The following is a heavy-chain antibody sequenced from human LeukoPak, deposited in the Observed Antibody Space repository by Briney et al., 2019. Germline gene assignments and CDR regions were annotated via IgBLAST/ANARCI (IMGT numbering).Heavy chain of an antibody. D-gene: IGHD4-17*01. CDR2: IYYSGST. CDR3: ARHRRTTPFDY. Sequence: SEILSLTCTVSGGSISSYYWSWIRQPPGKGLEWIGYIYYSGSTNYNPSLKSRVTISVDTSKNQFSLKLSSVTAADTAVYYCARHRRTTPFDYWGQGTLVTVSS. CDR1: GGSISSYY. V-gene: IGHV4-59*08. J-gene: IGHJ4*02.